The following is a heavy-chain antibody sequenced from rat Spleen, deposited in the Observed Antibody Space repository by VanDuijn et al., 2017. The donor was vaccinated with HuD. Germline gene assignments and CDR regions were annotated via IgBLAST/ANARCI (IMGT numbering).Heavy chain of an antibody. CDR1: GFSLTSNG. V-gene: IGHV2-72*01. CDR2: IWAGGGT. Sequence: QVQLKESGPGLVQPSQTLSLTCTVSGFSLTSNGVSWVRQPPGKSLVWMGIIWAGGGTNHNSAVQSRLSISRDTSKSQVFVKMNSLQPEDTGTYYCARHLREASGVMDVWGQGVSVTVSS. J-gene: IGHJ4*01. D-gene: IGHD4-3*01. CDR3: ARHLREASGVMDV.